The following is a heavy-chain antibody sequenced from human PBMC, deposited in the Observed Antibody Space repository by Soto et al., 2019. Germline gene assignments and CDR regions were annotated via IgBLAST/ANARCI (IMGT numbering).Heavy chain of an antibody. CDR1: GFTFSSYG. CDR3: AKDFLPQLKLRYYFDY. CDR2: ISYDGSNK. J-gene: IGHJ4*02. Sequence: GGSLRLSCAASGFTFSSYGMHWVRQAPGKGLEWVAVISYDGSNKYYADSVKGRFTISRDNSKNTLYLQMNSLRAEDTAVYYCAKDFLPQLKLRYYFDYWGQGTLVTVSS. V-gene: IGHV3-30*18. D-gene: IGHD4-17*01.